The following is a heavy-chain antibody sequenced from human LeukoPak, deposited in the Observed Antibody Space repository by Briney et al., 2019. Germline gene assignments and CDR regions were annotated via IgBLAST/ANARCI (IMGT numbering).Heavy chain of an antibody. D-gene: IGHD3-10*01. J-gene: IGHJ3*02. CDR2: IKQDGTEK. Sequence: PGGSLRLSCAASGITFSSYGMSWVRQAPGKGLEWVANIKQDGTEKYYVDSVKGRFTISRDNAKNVLYLQMNSLRAEDTAVYYCSTWGSGSYPLSLDTFDIWGQGTMVTVSS. V-gene: IGHV3-7*01. CDR1: GITFSSYG. CDR3: STWGSGSYPLSLDTFDI.